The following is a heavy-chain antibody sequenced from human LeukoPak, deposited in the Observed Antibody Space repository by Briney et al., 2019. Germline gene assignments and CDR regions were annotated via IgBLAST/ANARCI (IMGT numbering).Heavy chain of an antibody. CDR2: IYTSGST. Sequence: PSQTLSLTCTVSGGSISSGSYYWSWIRQPAGKGLEWIGRIYTSGSTNYNPSLKSRVTISVDTSKNQFSLKLSSVTAADTAVYYCARDMITFGGVTGYDYWGQGTLVTVSS. V-gene: IGHV4-61*02. J-gene: IGHJ4*02. CDR3: ARDMITFGGVTGYDY. CDR1: GGSISSGSYY. D-gene: IGHD3-16*01.